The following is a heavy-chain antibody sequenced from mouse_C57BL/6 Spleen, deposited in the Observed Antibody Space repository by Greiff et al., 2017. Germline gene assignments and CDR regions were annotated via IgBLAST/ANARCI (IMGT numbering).Heavy chain of an antibody. D-gene: IGHD4-1*01. Sequence: EVQLVESGGDLVKPGGSLKLSCAASGFTFSSYGMSWVRQTPDKRLEWVANISSGGSYTYYPDSVKGRFTISRDNAKHTLYLQMSSLKSEDTAMYYCARPGTNDYFDYWGQGTTLTVSS. CDR2: ISSGGSYT. V-gene: IGHV5-6*01. J-gene: IGHJ2*01. CDR3: ARPGTNDYFDY. CDR1: GFTFSSYG.